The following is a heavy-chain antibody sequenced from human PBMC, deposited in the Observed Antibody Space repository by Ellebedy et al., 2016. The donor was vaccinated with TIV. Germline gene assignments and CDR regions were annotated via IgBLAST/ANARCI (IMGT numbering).Heavy chain of an antibody. J-gene: IGHJ4*02. V-gene: IGHV3-7*03. Sequence: PGGFLRLSCEASGFPFSTAWMTWVRQAPGKGLEWVANINKDGSEEYYLDSVKGRFTISRDNTKRSLFLQMNSLRAEDTALYYCARGFMPDYWGQGTLVTVSS. D-gene: IGHD2-2*01. CDR2: INKDGSEE. CDR1: GFPFSTAW. CDR3: ARGFMPDY.